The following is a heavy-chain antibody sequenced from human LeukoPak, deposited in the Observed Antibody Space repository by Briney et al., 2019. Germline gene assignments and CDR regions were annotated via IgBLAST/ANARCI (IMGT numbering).Heavy chain of an antibody. V-gene: IGHV1-69*13. CDR2: IIPNFGTA. D-gene: IGHD1-1*01. J-gene: IGHJ4*02. CDR1: GGTFSSYA. Sequence: SVKVSCKASGGTFSSYAISWVRQAPGQGLEWMGGIIPNFGTANYAQKFQGRVTITADESTSTAYMELSSLRSEDTAVYYCAVQVGSPASFDYWGQGTLVTVSS. CDR3: AVQVGSPASFDY.